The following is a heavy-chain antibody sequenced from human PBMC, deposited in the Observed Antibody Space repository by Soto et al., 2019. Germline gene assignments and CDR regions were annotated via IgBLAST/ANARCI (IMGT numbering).Heavy chain of an antibody. J-gene: IGHJ5*02. CDR1: GFTFSSYS. D-gene: IGHD3-9*01. CDR3: ARAHIYDILTGYFIGLDH. V-gene: IGHV3-21*01. CDR2: ISSSSSYI. Sequence: GGSLRLSCAASGFTFSSYSMNWVRQAPGKGLEWVSSISSSSSYIYYADSVRGRFTISRDNAKNSLYLQMNSLRAEDTAVYYCARAHIYDILTGYFIGLDHWGQGTLVTVSS.